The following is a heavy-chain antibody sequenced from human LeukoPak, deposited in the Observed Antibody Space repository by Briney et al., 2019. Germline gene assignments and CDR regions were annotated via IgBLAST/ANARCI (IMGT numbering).Heavy chain of an antibody. CDR2: IKQDGSEK. CDR1: GFTFSSYW. Sequence: PGGSLRLSCAASGFTFSSYWMSWVRQAPGKGLEWVANIKQDGSEKYYVDSVKGRFTISRDNAKNSLYLQMNGLRAEDTAVYYCATVQVLRFLEWLSDFDYWGQGTLVTVSS. D-gene: IGHD3-3*01. CDR3: ATVQVLRFLEWLSDFDY. V-gene: IGHV3-7*01. J-gene: IGHJ4*02.